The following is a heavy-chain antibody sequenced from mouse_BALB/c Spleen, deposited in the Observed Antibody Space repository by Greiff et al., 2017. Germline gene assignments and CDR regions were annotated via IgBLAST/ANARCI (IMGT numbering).Heavy chain of an antibody. CDR2: IYPGSGNT. CDR1: GYTFTDYY. J-gene: IGHJ4*01. D-gene: IGHD1-2*01. CDR3: ARTNNYYGYHYYAMDY. Sequence: LQESGAELARPGASVKLSCKASGYTFTDYYINWVKQRTGQGLEWIGEIYPGSGNTYYNEKFKGKATLTADKSSSTAYMQLSSLTSEDSAVYFCARTNNYYGYHYYAMDYWGQGTSVTVSS. V-gene: IGHV1-77*01.